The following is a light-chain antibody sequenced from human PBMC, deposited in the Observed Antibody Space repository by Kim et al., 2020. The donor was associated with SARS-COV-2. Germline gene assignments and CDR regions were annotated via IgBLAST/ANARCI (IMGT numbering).Light chain of an antibody. Sequence: AIRMTQSPSSFSASTGGRVTITCRASQGISSYLAWYQQKPGKAPKLLIYAASTLQSGVPSRFSGSGSGTDFTLTISCLQSEDFATYYCQQYYSYLRTFGQGTKVDIK. CDR3: QQYYSYLRT. V-gene: IGKV1-8*01. CDR2: AAS. CDR1: QGISSY. J-gene: IGKJ1*01.